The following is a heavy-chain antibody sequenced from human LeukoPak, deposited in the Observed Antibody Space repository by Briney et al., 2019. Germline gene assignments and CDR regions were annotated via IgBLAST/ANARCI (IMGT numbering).Heavy chain of an antibody. CDR2: IYYSGST. J-gene: IGHJ3*02. CDR3: ARHTPKKYYYDSSGYSNAFDI. Sequence: SETLSFTCTVSGGSISSSSYYWGWIRQPPAKELEWIGSIYYSGSTYYNPSLKSRVTISVDTSKNQFSLRLSSVTAADTAVYYCARHTPKKYYYDSSGYSNAFDIWGQGTMVTVSS. CDR1: GGSISSSSYY. V-gene: IGHV4-39*01. D-gene: IGHD3-22*01.